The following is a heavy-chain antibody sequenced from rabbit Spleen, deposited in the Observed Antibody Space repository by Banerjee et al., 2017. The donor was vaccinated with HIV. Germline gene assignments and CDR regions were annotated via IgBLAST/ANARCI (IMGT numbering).Heavy chain of an antibody. Sequence: QLKESGGGLVQPGGSLKLSCKASGFTLSSYYMNWVRQAPGKGLEWIGYIDPVFGTTYYARWVNGRFTISSHNAQNTLYLQLNSLTAADTATYFCVRGASSSGYYSLWGPGTLVTVS. J-gene: IGHJ4*01. D-gene: IGHD1-1*01. CDR3: VRGASSSGYYSL. CDR2: IDPVFGTT. CDR1: GFTLSSYY. V-gene: IGHV1S7*01.